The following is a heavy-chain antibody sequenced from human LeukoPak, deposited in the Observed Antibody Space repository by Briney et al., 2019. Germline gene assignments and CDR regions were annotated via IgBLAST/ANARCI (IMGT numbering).Heavy chain of an antibody. J-gene: IGHJ5*02. CDR3: AKHHYYGSGSYPVGFDP. CDR2: ISGSGGDT. Sequence: GGSLRLSCAASGFTFGSHGMSWVRQAPGKGLEWVSRISGSGGDTDYTDSVKGRFTVSRDNSKSTLYLQMNSLRAEDTAVYYCAKHHYYGSGSYPVGFDPWGQGTLVTVSS. D-gene: IGHD3-10*01. V-gene: IGHV3-23*01. CDR1: GFTFGSHG.